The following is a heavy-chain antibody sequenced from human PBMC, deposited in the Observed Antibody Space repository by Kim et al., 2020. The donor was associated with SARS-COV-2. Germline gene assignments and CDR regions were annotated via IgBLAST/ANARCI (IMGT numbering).Heavy chain of an antibody. D-gene: IGHD3-22*01. CDR3: ARVSSGYYPRGFDY. V-gene: IGHV4-61*02. CDR1: GGSISSGSYY. Sequence: SETLSLTCTVSGGSISSGSYYWSWIRQPAGKGLEWIGRIYTSGSTNYNPSLKSRVTISVDTSKNQFSLKLSSVTAADTAVYYCARVSSGYYPRGFDYWGQGTLVTVSS. CDR2: IYTSGST. J-gene: IGHJ4*02.